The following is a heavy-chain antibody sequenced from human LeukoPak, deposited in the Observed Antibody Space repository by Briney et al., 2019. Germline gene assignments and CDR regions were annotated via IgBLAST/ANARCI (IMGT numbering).Heavy chain of an antibody. Sequence: GGSLRLSCVVSGFTFSSSAMSWVRQAPAQGLEWVSAISGSGGSTYYADSVKGRFTISRDNSKNTVYLQMSSLRAEDTAVYYCAKWVVTTSSRPKNHGYWGQGTLVTVSS. CDR2: ISGSGGST. J-gene: IGHJ4*02. V-gene: IGHV3-23*01. CDR3: AKWVVTTSSRPKNHGY. D-gene: IGHD2-21*02. CDR1: GFTFSSSA.